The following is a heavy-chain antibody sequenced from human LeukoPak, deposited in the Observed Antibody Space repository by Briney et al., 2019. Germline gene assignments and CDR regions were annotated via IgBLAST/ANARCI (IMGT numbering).Heavy chain of an antibody. Sequence: GGSLRLSCAASGFTFSGHWMSWVRQAPGKGLEWVANINQGGSDKYYVDSVKGRFTISRDNSKNTLYLQMNSLRAEDTAVYYCAKQAVPAATIYFDYWGQGTLVTVSS. CDR1: GFTFSGHW. CDR2: INQGGSDK. J-gene: IGHJ4*02. D-gene: IGHD2-2*01. CDR3: AKQAVPAATIYFDY. V-gene: IGHV3-7*01.